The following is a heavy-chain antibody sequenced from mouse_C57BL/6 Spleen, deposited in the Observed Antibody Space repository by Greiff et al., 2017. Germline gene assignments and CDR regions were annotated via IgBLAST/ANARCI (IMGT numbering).Heavy chain of an antibody. CDR1: GYTFTSYW. V-gene: IGHV1-61*01. D-gene: IGHD1-1*01. CDR2: IYPSDSET. Sequence: QVQLQQSGAELVRPGSSVKLSCKASGYTFTSYWMVWVKQRPGQGLEWIGNIYPSDSETHYNQKFKEKATLTVVKYSSTAYMQLSSLTSEDSSVYYGTRSDYYGSPDYYAMDNWGQGTSVTVSS. J-gene: IGHJ4*01. CDR3: TRSDYYGSPDYYAMDN.